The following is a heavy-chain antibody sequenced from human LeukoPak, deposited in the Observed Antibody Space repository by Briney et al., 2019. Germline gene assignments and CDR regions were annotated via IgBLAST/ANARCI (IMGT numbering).Heavy chain of an antibody. J-gene: IGHJ4*02. V-gene: IGHV4-31*03. D-gene: IGHD6-19*01. CDR1: GGSISSGGYY. Sequence: PSETLSLTCTVSGGSISSGGYYWSWIRQHPGKGLEWIGYIYYSGSTYYNPSLKSRVTISVDTSKNQFSLKLSSVTAADTAVYYCARISGIAVIDYWGQGTLVTVSS. CDR2: IYYSGST. CDR3: ARISGIAVIDY.